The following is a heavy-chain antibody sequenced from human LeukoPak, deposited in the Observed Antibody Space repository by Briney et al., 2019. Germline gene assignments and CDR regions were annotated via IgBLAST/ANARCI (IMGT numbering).Heavy chain of an antibody. D-gene: IGHD5-12*01. J-gene: IGHJ3*02. Sequence: SETLSLTCTVSGGSISSSSYYWGWIRQPPGKGLEWIGSIYYSGSTYYNPSLKSRVTISVDTSKNQFSLKLSSVTAADTAVYYCARASYSGYDHAFDIWGQGTMVTVSS. CDR3: ARASYSGYDHAFDI. CDR1: GGSISSSSYY. CDR2: IYYSGST. V-gene: IGHV4-39*07.